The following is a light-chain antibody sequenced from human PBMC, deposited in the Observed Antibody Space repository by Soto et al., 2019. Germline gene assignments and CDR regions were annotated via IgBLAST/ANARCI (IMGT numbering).Light chain of an antibody. CDR1: ENIDSY. CDR2: KAS. J-gene: IGKJ3*01. Sequence: DIQMTQSPATLSASVGDRVTITCRASENIDSYLAWYQQKAGKAPKPLIYKASSLDSGVPSRFSGSGSGTEFTLTISSLQPEDVATYYCQQYANSYFTFGPGTTVDLK. CDR3: QQYANSYFT. V-gene: IGKV1-5*03.